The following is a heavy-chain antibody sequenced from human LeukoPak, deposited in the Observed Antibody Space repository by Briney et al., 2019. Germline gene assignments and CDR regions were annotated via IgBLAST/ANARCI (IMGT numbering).Heavy chain of an antibody. J-gene: IGHJ4*02. D-gene: IGHD3-22*01. Sequence: GGSLRLSCAASGFTFDDYGMSWVRQAPGKGLEWVSGINWNGGNTGYADSVKGRFTISRDNAKNSLYLQMNSLRAEDTALYYCARADYYDSSGYPYYFDYWGQGTLVTVSS. V-gene: IGHV3-20*04. CDR1: GFTFDDYG. CDR2: INWNGGNT. CDR3: ARADYYDSSGYPYYFDY.